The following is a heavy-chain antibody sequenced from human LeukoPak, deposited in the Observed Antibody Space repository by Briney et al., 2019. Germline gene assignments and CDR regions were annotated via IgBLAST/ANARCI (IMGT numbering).Heavy chain of an antibody. CDR1: GFTFSSYS. Sequence: GGSLRLSCAASGFTFSSYSMNWIRQAPGKGLEWVSSISSSSSYIYYADSVKGRFTISRDNAKNSLYLQMNSLRAEDTAVYYCARDRSSSWDYYYGMDVWGQGTTVTVSS. CDR2: ISSSSSYI. V-gene: IGHV3-21*01. D-gene: IGHD6-13*01. J-gene: IGHJ6*02. CDR3: ARDRSSSWDYYYGMDV.